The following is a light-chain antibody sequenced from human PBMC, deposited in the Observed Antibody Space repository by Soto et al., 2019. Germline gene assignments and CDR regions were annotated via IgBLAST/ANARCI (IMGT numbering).Light chain of an antibody. Sequence: DIVMTQSPDSLAVSLGERATINCKSSQSVLHSSTNKNFLAWYQQTPGQPPKVLIYWASTRQSGVPARFSASGSGTDFTLTISSLQAEDVAVYFCQQYYSTPQTFGQGTKVEIK. CDR3: QQYYSTPQT. J-gene: IGKJ1*01. CDR1: QSVLHSSTNKNF. CDR2: WAS. V-gene: IGKV4-1*01.